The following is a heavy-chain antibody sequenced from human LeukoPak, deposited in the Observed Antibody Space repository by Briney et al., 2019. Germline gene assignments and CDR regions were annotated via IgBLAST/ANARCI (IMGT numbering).Heavy chain of an antibody. Sequence: SETLSLTCTVSGGSISSSSYYWGWIRQPPGKGLEWIGSIYYSGSTNYNPPLKSRVTISVDTSKNQFSLKLSSVTAADTAVYYCAKGTGGTFYYFDYWGQGTLVTVSS. CDR2: IYYSGST. CDR3: AKGTGGTFYYFDY. D-gene: IGHD2-8*02. V-gene: IGHV4-39*07. CDR1: GGSISSSSYY. J-gene: IGHJ4*02.